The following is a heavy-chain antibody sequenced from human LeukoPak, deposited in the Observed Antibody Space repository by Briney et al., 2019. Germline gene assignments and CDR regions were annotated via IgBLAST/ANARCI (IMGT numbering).Heavy chain of an antibody. Sequence: GSLRLSCAASGFTFSSYGMHWVRQAPGKGLEWVAVIWYDGSNKYYADSVKGRFTISRDNSKNTLYLQMNSLRAEDTAVYYCARDELRYFDWLPPTGAFDIWGQGTMVTVSS. J-gene: IGHJ3*02. CDR3: ARDELRYFDWLPPTGAFDI. CDR1: GFTFSSYG. V-gene: IGHV3-33*01. D-gene: IGHD3-9*01. CDR2: IWYDGSNK.